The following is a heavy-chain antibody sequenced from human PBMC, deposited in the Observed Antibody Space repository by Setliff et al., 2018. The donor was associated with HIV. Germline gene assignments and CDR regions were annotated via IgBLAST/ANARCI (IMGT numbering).Heavy chain of an antibody. Sequence: GGSLRLSCAASGFTVSNDYMGWVRQAPGRGLEWVSVIHSGGSTYYADYVKGRFIISRDNSKNTLYLQMSSLRAEDTAVYYCAKDLGVSYYNFWSNYYGLDVWGQGTTVTVSS. CDR2: IHSGGST. J-gene: IGHJ6*02. D-gene: IGHD3-3*01. V-gene: IGHV3-66*01. CDR3: AKDLGVSYYNFWSNYYGLDV. CDR1: GFTVSNDY.